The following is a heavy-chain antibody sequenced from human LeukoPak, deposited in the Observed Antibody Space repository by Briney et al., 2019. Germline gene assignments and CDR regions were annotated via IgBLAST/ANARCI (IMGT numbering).Heavy chain of an antibody. CDR1: GGSISSGGYH. CDR2: IYYSGST. D-gene: IGHD2-15*01. Sequence: SETLSLTCTVSGGSISSGGYHWSWIRQHPGKGLEWIGYIYYSGSTYYNPSLKSRVTISVDTSKNQFSLKLSSVTAADTAVYYCARDGRQYCSGGSCYRLGAFDIWGQGTMVTVSS. CDR3: ARDGRQYCSGGSCYRLGAFDI. V-gene: IGHV4-31*03. J-gene: IGHJ3*02.